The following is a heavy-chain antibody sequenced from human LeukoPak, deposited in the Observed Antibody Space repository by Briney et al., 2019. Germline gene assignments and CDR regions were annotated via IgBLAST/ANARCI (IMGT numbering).Heavy chain of an antibody. CDR2: ISSSSSYI. J-gene: IGHJ4*02. D-gene: IGHD4-17*01. CDR3: ARDYYGDHEGYY. V-gene: IGHV3-21*01. Sequence: SGGSLRLSCAASGFTFSSYSMNWVRQAPGKGLEWVSSISSSSSYIYYADSVKGRFTISRDNAKNSLYLQMNSLRAEDTAVYYCARDYYGDHEGYYWGQGTLVTVSS. CDR1: GFTFSSYS.